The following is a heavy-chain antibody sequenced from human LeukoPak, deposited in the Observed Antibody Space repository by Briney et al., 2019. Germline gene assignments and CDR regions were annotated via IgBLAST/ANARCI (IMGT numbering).Heavy chain of an antibody. CDR1: GGSTSSYY. Sequence: SETLSLTCIVSGGSTSSYYWSWIRQPPGKGLEWIGEINHSGSTNYNPSLKSRVTISVDTSKNQFSLKLSSVTAADTAVYYCARSVPTVVTPFDYWGQGTLVTVSS. CDR3: ARSVPTVVTPFDY. J-gene: IGHJ4*02. CDR2: INHSGST. D-gene: IGHD4-23*01. V-gene: IGHV4-34*01.